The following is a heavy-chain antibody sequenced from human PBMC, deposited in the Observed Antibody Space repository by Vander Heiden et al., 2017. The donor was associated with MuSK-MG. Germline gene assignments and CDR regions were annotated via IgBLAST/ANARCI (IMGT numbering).Heavy chain of an antibody. CDR3: ARGYYGSGTRMDV. Sequence: QVQLQQWGAGLLKPSATLSLTCAVYGGSVSGYYWRWILQPPGKGLEWIGEINHSGSTNYNPSLKSRVTISVDTSKNQFSLKLSSVTAADTAVYYCARGYYGSGTRMDVWGQGTTVTVSS. D-gene: IGHD3-10*01. V-gene: IGHV4-34*01. CDR1: GGSVSGYY. CDR2: INHSGST. J-gene: IGHJ6*02.